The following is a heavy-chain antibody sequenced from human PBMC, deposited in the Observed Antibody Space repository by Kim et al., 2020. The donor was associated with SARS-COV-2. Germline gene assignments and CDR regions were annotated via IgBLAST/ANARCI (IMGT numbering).Heavy chain of an antibody. CDR2: IYYSGST. J-gene: IGHJ4*02. CDR3: ARAPDYDYYFDY. V-gene: IGHV4-31*03. CDR1: GGSISSGGYY. D-gene: IGHD5-12*01. Sequence: SETLSLTCTVSGGSISSGGYYWSWIRQHPGKGLEWIGYIYYSGSTYYNPSLKSRVTISVDTSKNQFSLKLSSVTAADTAVYYCARAPDYDYYFDYWGQGTLVTVSS.